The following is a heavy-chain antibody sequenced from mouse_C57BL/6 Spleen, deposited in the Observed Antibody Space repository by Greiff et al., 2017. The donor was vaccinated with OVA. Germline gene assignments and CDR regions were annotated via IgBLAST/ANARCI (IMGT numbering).Heavy chain of an antibody. V-gene: IGHV1-39*01. CDR2: INPNYGTT. J-gene: IGHJ2*01. CDR3: ARYYCGSSYVPLDY. CDR1: GYSFTDYN. D-gene: IGHD1-1*01. Sequence: EVKLMESGPELVKPGASVKISCKASGYSFTDYNMNWVKQSNGKSLEWIGVINPNYGTTSYNQKFKGKATLTVDQSSSTAYMQLNSLTSEDSAVYYCARYYCGSSYVPLDYWGQGTTLTVSS.